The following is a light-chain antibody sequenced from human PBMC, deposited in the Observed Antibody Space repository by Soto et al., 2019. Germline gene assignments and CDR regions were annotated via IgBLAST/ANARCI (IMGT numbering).Light chain of an antibody. CDR1: QSVSSR. CDR3: QQYHSYWT. V-gene: IGKV3-15*01. J-gene: IGKJ1*01. CDR2: GAS. Sequence: EIVMTQSPATLSVSPVERANLSCRATQSVSSRLAWYQQKPGQAPRILIYGASTRATGVPARFSGSGSGTEFTLTISSLQTDDFSTYYCQQYHSYWTFGQGTKVDIK.